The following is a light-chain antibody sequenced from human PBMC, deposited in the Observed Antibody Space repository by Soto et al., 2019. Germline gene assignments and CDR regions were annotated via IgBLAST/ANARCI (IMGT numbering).Light chain of an antibody. Sequence: QSALTQPPSASGSPGQSVTISCTGTSSDIGAYNYVSWFQQHPGEAPKLIISEVNKRPSGVPNRFSGSKSGNTASLTVSGLQAEDEADYYCTSYGGRDNLIFGGGTQLTVL. V-gene: IGLV2-8*01. CDR3: TSYGGRDNLI. J-gene: IGLJ2*01. CDR1: SSDIGAYNY. CDR2: EVN.